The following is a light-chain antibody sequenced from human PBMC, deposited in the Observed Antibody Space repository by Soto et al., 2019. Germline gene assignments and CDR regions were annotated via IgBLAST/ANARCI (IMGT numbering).Light chain of an antibody. CDR2: AIS. CDR1: QSVTSNY. J-gene: IGKJ1*01. Sequence: EIVLTQSPGTLSLSPGESAALSCRASQSVTSNYLVWYRQKPGQAPRLLIYAISSRAAGIPDRFSGSSSGTDFTLTITRLEPEDSAVYYCHQHSNSPCTFGKGTRVEI. V-gene: IGKV3-20*01. CDR3: HQHSNSPCT.